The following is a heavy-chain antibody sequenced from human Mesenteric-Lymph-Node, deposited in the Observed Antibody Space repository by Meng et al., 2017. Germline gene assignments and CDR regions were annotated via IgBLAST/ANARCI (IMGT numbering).Heavy chain of an antibody. CDR1: GYSFSSYL. D-gene: IGHD3-10*01. V-gene: IGHV5-51*01. J-gene: IGHJ4*02. CDR2: IYPGDSDT. Sequence: GGSLRLSCKGCGYSFSSYLSGWVRQMPGKGLEWMGIIYPGDSDTRYSPSFQGQVTISADKSISTAYLQWSSLKASDTAMYYCARYLRAYYYGSGSPWLFDYWGQGTLVTVSS. CDR3: ARYLRAYYYGSGSPWLFDY.